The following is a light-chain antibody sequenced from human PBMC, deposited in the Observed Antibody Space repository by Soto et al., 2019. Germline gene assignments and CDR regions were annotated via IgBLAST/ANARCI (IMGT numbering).Light chain of an antibody. CDR1: SSDVGGYNY. V-gene: IGLV2-14*03. CDR2: DVS. Sequence: QSALTQPASVSGSPGQSITISCTGTSSDVGGYNYVSWYQHHPGKAPKLMIYDVSNRPSGVSNRFSGSKSGNTASLIISGLKAEDEADYYCSSNKGSSTLHIYVFEHGPKVT. CDR3: SSNKGSSTLHIYV. J-gene: IGLJ1*01.